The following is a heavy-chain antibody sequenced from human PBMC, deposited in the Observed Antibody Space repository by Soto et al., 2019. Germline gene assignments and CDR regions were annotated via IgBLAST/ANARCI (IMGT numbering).Heavy chain of an antibody. J-gene: IGHJ4*02. CDR3: AKDPALTTVVNPRGGFDY. CDR1: GFTFSSYA. Sequence: EVQLLESGGGLVQPGGSLRLSCAASGFTFSSYAMSWVRQAPGKGLEWVSAISGSGGSTYYADSVKGRFTISRDNSKNTLYLQMNSLRAEDTAVYYCAKDPALTTVVNPRGGFDYWGQGTLVTVSS. V-gene: IGHV3-23*01. CDR2: ISGSGGST. D-gene: IGHD4-17*01.